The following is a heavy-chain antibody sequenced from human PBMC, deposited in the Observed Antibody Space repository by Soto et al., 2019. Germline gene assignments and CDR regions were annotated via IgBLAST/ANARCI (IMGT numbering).Heavy chain of an antibody. CDR2: ISSSGSTI. CDR1: GFTFSDYY. J-gene: IGHJ4*02. D-gene: IGHD3-3*01. V-gene: IGHV3-11*04. Sequence: GSLRLSCAASGFTFSDYYMSWIRQAPGKGLEWVSYISSSGSTIYYADSVKGRFTISRDNSKNTLYLQMDSLRAEDTAVYYCARDGGVYYDFSYYFDYWGQGTLVNSPQ. CDR3: ARDGGVYYDFSYYFDY.